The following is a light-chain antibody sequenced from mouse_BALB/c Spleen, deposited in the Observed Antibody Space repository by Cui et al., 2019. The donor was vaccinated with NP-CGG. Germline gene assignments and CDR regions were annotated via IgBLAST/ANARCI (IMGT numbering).Light chain of an antibody. CDR2: SIS. Sequence: QIVLTQSPAIMSASPGERVTMTCSASSSVSSSDLYWYQQKSGSSPKLWIYSISNLASGVPTRFSGSGSGTSYSLTINSMEAEDAATYYCQQWSGNPFTFGSGTKLEIK. V-gene: IGKV4-78*01. CDR3: QQWSGNPFT. J-gene: IGKJ4*01. CDR1: SSVSSSD.